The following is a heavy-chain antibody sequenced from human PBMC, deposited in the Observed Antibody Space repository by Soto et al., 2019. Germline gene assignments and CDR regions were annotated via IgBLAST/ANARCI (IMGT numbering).Heavy chain of an antibody. V-gene: IGHV3-30*18. D-gene: IGHD1-7*01. J-gene: IGHJ4*02. CDR2: ITCDGSNK. CDR1: GFNFDNYG. Sequence: GGSLRLSCQASGFNFDNYGMHWVRQAPGKGLEWVAVITCDGSNKYYADSVKGRFTISRDNSKNTLSLHLNTLKPEDTAVYHCAKDRVGGTFYTPLGFWGQGTLVTVSS. CDR3: AKDRVGGTFYTPLGF.